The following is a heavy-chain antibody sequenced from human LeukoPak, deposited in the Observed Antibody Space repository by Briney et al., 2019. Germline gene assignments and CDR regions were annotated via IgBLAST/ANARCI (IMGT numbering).Heavy chain of an antibody. D-gene: IGHD5-18*01. CDR3: ARLSGYSYGGGDY. V-gene: IGHV4-59*01. Sequence: SETLSLTCTVAGGSISSYYWSWIRQPPGKGLGWIGYIYYSGSTNYNPSLKSRVTISVDTSKNQFSLKLSSVTAADTAVYYCARLSGYSYGGGDYWGQGTLVTVSS. J-gene: IGHJ4*02. CDR2: IYYSGST. CDR1: GGSISSYY.